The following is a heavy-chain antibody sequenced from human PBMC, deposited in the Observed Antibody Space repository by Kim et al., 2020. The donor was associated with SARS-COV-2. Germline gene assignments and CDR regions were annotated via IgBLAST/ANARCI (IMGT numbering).Heavy chain of an antibody. J-gene: IGHJ2*01. V-gene: IGHV4-39*01. CDR3: ARHLRNWYFDL. Sequence: TYSNPSHQCRVTIYVDTSKNPFSLRLSSVTAADAAVYYCARHLRNWYFDLWGRGTLVTVSS. CDR2: T.